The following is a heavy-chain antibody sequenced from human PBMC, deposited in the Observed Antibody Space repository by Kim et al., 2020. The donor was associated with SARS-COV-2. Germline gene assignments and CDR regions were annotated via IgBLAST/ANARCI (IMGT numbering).Heavy chain of an antibody. CDR2: ISAYNGNT. Sequence: ASVKVSCKASGYTFTSYGISWVRQAPGQGLEWMGWISAYNGNTNYAQKLQGRVTMTTDTSTSTAYMELRSLRSDDTAVYYCARDNEYYDFWSGYYRIFDYWGQGTLVTVSS. CDR3: ARDNEYYDFWSGYYRIFDY. CDR1: GYTFTSYG. J-gene: IGHJ4*02. D-gene: IGHD3-3*01. V-gene: IGHV1-18*04.